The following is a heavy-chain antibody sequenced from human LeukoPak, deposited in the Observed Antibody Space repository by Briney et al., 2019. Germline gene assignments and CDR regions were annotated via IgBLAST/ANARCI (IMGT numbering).Heavy chain of an antibody. D-gene: IGHD6-13*01. J-gene: IGHJ4*02. CDR3: AKTKAAGTDDY. CDR2: ISGSGDT. V-gene: IGHV3-23*01. Sequence: PGGSLRLSCAVSGFTYSSYAMSWVRQAPGKGLEGVSTISGSGDTYYVDSVKGRFTISRDNSKNTLYLQMNSLRAEDTAVYYCAKTKAAGTDDYWGQGTLVTVSS. CDR1: GFTYSSYA.